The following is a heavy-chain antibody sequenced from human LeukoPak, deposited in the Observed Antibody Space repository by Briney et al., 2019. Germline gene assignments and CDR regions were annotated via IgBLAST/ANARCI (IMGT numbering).Heavy chain of an antibody. V-gene: IGHV1-2*04. Sequence: ASVKVSCKASGYTFTGYYMHWVRQAPGQGLEWMGWINPNSGGTNYAQKFQGWVTMTRDTSIGTAYMELSRLRSDDTAVYYCARAGYSGYDMFDYWGQGTLVTVSS. CDR1: GYTFTGYY. CDR3: ARAGYSGYDMFDY. CDR2: INPNSGGT. J-gene: IGHJ4*02. D-gene: IGHD5-12*01.